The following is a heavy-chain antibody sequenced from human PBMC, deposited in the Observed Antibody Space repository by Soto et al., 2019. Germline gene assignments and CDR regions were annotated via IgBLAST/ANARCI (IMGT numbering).Heavy chain of an antibody. Sequence: SPTLSLTCAISGDSVSSNSAAWNWIRQSPSRGLEWLGRTYYRSKWYNDYAVSVKSRITINPDTSKNQFSLQLNSVTPEDTAVYYCARDSKQQLGERSSYYYYGMDVWGQGTTVTVSS. CDR3: ARDSKQQLGERSSYYYYGMDV. J-gene: IGHJ6*02. CDR2: TYYRSKWYN. V-gene: IGHV6-1*01. D-gene: IGHD6-13*01. CDR1: GDSVSSNSAA.